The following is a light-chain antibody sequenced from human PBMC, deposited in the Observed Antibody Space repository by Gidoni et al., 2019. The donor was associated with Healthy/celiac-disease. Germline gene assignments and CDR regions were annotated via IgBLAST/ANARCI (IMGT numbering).Light chain of an antibody. V-gene: IGKV3-11*01. J-gene: IGKJ3*01. Sequence: EIVLTQSPATLSLSPGERATLSCRASQSVSSYLAWYQQKPGQAPRLHIYDASNRATGIPARFSGSGSETDFTLTISSLEPEDFAVYYCQQRSNWPGVTFGPGTKVDIK. CDR2: DAS. CDR1: QSVSSY. CDR3: QQRSNWPGVT.